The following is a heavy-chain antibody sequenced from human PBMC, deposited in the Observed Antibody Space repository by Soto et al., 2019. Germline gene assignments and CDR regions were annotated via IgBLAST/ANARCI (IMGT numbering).Heavy chain of an antibody. D-gene: IGHD2-2*02. CDR1: GGSISTSGYY. V-gene: IGHV4-31*03. Sequence: PSETLSLTCTVSGGSISTSGYYWSWIRQHPGEGLEWIGDIYYNGSSNSNPSLKSRVTVSIDTSKNQFSLKLGSVTAADTAVYYCARISIPPFNLGMDVWGKGTTVTVSS. J-gene: IGHJ6*03. CDR3: ARISIPPFNLGMDV. CDR2: IYYNGSS.